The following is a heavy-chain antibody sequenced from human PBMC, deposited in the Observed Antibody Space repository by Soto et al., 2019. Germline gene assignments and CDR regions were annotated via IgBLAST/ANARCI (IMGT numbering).Heavy chain of an antibody. CDR3: VKVQRHYDFWSGYSTSEYYYYYYGMDV. Sequence: GGSLRLSCAASGFTFSSYAMGWVRQAPGKGLEWVSAISGSGGSTYYADSVKGRFTISRDNSKNTLYLQMNSLRAEDTAVYYCVKVQRHYDFWSGYSTSEYYYYYYGMDVWGQGTTVTVSS. CDR1: GFTFSSYA. CDR2: ISGSGGST. D-gene: IGHD3-3*01. J-gene: IGHJ6*02. V-gene: IGHV3-23*01.